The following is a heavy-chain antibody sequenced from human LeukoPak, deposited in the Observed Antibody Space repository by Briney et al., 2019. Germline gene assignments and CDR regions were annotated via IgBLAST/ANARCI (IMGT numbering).Heavy chain of an antibody. D-gene: IGHD5-18*01. J-gene: IGHJ6*02. Sequence: SVKVSCKASGGTFSSYAISWVRQAPGQGLEWMGGIIPIFGTANYAQKFQGRVTITADESTSTAYMELSSLRSEDTAVYYCARDRGYSYGKPYYYYGMDVWGQGTTVTVSS. CDR3: ARDRGYSYGKPYYYYGMDV. V-gene: IGHV1-69*13. CDR1: GGTFSSYA. CDR2: IIPIFGTA.